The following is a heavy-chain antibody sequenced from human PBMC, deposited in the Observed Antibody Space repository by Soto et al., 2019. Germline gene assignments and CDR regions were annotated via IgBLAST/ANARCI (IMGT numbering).Heavy chain of an antibody. J-gene: IGHJ1*01. V-gene: IGHV1-18*01. Sequence: GXSVKVSLKASGYTFTSYGISWVRQAPGQGLEWMGWISAYNGNTNYAQKLQGRVTMTTDTSTSTAYMELRSLRSDDTAVYYCARDFKSVVVITRGYFQHWGQGTLVTVSS. D-gene: IGHD3-22*01. CDR3: ARDFKSVVVITRGYFQH. CDR1: GYTFTSYG. CDR2: ISAYNGNT.